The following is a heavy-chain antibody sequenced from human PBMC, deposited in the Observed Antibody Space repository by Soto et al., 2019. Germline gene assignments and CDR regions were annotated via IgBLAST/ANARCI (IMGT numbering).Heavy chain of an antibody. CDR2: ISSSGSTI. CDR3: ARERWLHLDYDGMDV. D-gene: IGHD5-12*01. J-gene: IGHJ6*02. V-gene: IGHV3-48*03. Sequence: EVQLVESGGGLVQPGGSLRLSCAASGFTFSSYEMNWVRQAPGKGLEWVSYISSSGSTIYSADSVKGRFTISRDNSNSSLYLQMNSLRAEDPAAYYCARERWLHLDYDGMDVWGQGTTVTVSS. CDR1: GFTFSSYE.